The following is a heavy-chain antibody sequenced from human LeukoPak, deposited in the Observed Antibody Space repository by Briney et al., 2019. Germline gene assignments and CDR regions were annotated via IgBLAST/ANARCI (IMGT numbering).Heavy chain of an antibody. D-gene: IGHD3-22*01. J-gene: IGHJ4*02. CDR3: ARDGYYYDSSGYPIDY. Sequence: PGGSLRLSCAASGFSISTYGINWVRQAPGKGLKWVAAISFDGSDKYYADSVKGRFTISRDNAKNSLYLQMNSLRAEDTAVYYCARDGYYYDSSGYPIDYWGQGTLVTVSS. CDR2: ISFDGSDK. CDR1: GFSISTYG. V-gene: IGHV3-30*04.